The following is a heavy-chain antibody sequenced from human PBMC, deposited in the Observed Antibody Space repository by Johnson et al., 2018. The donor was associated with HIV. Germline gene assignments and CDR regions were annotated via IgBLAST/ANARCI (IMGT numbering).Heavy chain of an antibody. CDR1: RFTFSSYD. V-gene: IGHV3-13*01. D-gene: IGHD1-1*01. CDR3: ARGTGTDDAFDI. J-gene: IGHJ3*02. CDR2: IGTAGDT. Sequence: VQLVESGGGVVQPGRSLRLSCAASRFTFSSYDMHWVRQATGKGLEWVSGIGTAGDTYYPGSVKGRFTISRDNSKNTLYLQMNSLRAEDTAVYYCARGTGTDDAFDIWGQGTLVTVSS.